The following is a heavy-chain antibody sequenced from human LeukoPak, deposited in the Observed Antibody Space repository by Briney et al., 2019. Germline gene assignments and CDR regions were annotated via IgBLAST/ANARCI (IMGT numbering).Heavy chain of an antibody. CDR2: IWYDGSNK. CDR3: AKDAEGAQPWSRVRD. D-gene: IGHD2-15*01. J-gene: IGHJ4*02. CDR1: GFTFSSYG. V-gene: IGHV3-33*06. Sequence: GGSLRLSCAASGFTFSSYGMHWFRQAPGKGLEWVAVIWYDGSNKYYADYVKGRFTISRDNSKNTLYLQMNSLRAEDTAVYYCAKDAEGAQPWSRVRDWGQGTLVTVSS.